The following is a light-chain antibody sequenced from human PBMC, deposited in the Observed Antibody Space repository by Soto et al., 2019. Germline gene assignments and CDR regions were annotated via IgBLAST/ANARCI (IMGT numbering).Light chain of an antibody. V-gene: IGKV3-20*01. CDR2: GAS. J-gene: IGKJ3*01. Sequence: EIVLTQSPGTLSLSPGERATLSCRASQSVSSSYLAWYQQKPGQAPRLLIYGASSRATGIPDSFSGSGSGTDFTLPISRLEREEFAVYYCKQYGSSPGVTFGPGTKVDLK. CDR3: KQYGSSPGVT. CDR1: QSVSSSY.